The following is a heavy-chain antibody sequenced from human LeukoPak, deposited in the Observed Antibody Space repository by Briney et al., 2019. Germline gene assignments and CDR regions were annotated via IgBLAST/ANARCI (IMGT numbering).Heavy chain of an antibody. J-gene: IGHJ6*02. D-gene: IGHD2-15*01. CDR2: INPGNGDT. V-gene: IGHV1-3*01. Sequence: ASVRVSCKGSGYTFTNYAVHWVRRAPAQRLEWLGWINPGNGDTKYSQNFQGRVTVTSDTSAATAYVELNSLTSEDTAVYYCARERWHCRVNCYSVYYYALDVWGQGTTVTVSS. CDR1: GYTFTNYA. CDR3: ARERWHCRVNCYSVYYYALDV.